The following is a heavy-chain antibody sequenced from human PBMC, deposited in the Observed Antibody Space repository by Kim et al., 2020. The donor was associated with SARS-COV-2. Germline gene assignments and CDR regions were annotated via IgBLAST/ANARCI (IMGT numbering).Heavy chain of an antibody. CDR3: ARGLRYCSSTSCRYWYFDL. Sequence: GGSLRLSCAASGFTFDDYGMSWVRQAPGKGLEWVSGINWNGGSTGYADSVKGRFTISRDNAKNSLYLQMNSLRAEDTALYHCARGLRYCSSTSCRYWYFDLWGRGTLVTVSS. CDR1: GFTFDDYG. V-gene: IGHV3-20*01. J-gene: IGHJ2*01. CDR2: INWNGGST. D-gene: IGHD2-2*01.